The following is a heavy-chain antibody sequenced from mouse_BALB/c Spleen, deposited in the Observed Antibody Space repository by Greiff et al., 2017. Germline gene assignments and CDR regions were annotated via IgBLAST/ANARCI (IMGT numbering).Heavy chain of an antibody. V-gene: IGHV14-4*02. Sequence: VQLQQSGAELVRSGASVKLSCTASGFNIKDYYMHWVKQRPEQGLEWIGWIDPENGDTEYAPKFQGKATMTADTSSNTAYLQLSSLTSEDTAVYYCNAEYRYDGDCWGQGTSVTVSS. CDR1: GFNIKDYY. D-gene: IGHD2-14*01. CDR2: IDPENGDT. J-gene: IGHJ4*01. CDR3: NAEYRYDGDC.